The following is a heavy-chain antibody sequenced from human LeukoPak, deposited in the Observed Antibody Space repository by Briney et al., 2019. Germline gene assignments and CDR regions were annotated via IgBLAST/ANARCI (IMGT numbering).Heavy chain of an antibody. D-gene: IGHD5-24*01. CDR3: ARASRDGYNQNFDY. Sequence: GESLKISCKAYGYSFFSNYWIAWVRQMPGKGLEWMGILYPGDSDSGYSPSFQGQVTISADRSISTAYLHWSSLKVSDTAMYHCARASRDGYNQNFDYWGQGTLVTVPS. CDR2: LYPGDSDS. CDR1: GYSFFSNYW. J-gene: IGHJ4*02. V-gene: IGHV5-51*01.